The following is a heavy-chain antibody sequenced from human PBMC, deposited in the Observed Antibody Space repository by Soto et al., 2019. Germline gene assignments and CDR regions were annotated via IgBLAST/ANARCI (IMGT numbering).Heavy chain of an antibody. D-gene: IGHD4-17*01. V-gene: IGHV3-7*01. CDR3: ARAIAPETYYGDYYFDY. Sequence: GGSLRLSCAASGFTFSSYWMSWVRQAPGKGLEWVANIKQDGSEKYYVDSVKGRFTISRDNAKNSLYLQMNSLRAEDTAVYYCARAIAPETYYGDYYFDYWGQGTLVTVSS. CDR1: GFTFSSYW. CDR2: IKQDGSEK. J-gene: IGHJ4*02.